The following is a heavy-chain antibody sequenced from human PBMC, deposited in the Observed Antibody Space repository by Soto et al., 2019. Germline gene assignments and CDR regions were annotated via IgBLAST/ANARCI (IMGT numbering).Heavy chain of an antibody. CDR3: ARGEITLEGTVGMDV. J-gene: IGHJ6*02. Sequence: SETLSLTCAVYGGSFSGYYWSWIRQPPGKGLEWIGEINHSGSTNYNPSLKSRVTISVDTSKNQFSLKLSSVTAADTAVYYCARGEITLEGTVGMDVWGQGTTVTVSS. CDR2: INHSGST. D-gene: IGHD1-7*01. V-gene: IGHV4-34*01. CDR1: GGSFSGYY.